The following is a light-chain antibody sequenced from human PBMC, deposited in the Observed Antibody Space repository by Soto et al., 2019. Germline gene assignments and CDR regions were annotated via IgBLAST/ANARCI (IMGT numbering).Light chain of an antibody. CDR2: GAS. J-gene: IGKJ4*01. CDR3: QQYNNLPPLT. V-gene: IGKV3-15*01. Sequence: EIVMTQSPATLSVSPGERATLSCRASQSVSSNLAWYQQKPGQAPRLLIYGASTRATGIPARFSGSGSGTEFTLTISSLQSEDFAVYYCQQYNNLPPLTFGGGTKVDIK. CDR1: QSVSSN.